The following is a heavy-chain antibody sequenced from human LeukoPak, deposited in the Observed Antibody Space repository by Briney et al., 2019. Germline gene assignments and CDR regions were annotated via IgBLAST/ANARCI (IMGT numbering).Heavy chain of an antibody. CDR3: AKLPVSYSSGWSNFDY. Sequence: PGGSLRLSCAASGFTFSSYAMSWVRQAPGKGLEWVSGISGSGGSTYYADSVKGRFTISRDNSKNTLYLQMNSLRAEDTAIYYYAKLPVSYSSGWSNFDYWGQGTLVTVSS. CDR1: GFTFSSYA. CDR2: ISGSGGST. V-gene: IGHV3-23*01. D-gene: IGHD6-19*01. J-gene: IGHJ4*02.